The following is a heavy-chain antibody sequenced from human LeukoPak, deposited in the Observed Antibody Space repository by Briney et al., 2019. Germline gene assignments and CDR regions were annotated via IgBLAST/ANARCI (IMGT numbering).Heavy chain of an antibody. V-gene: IGHV1-18*04. CDR3: ASGLLWFGELLYHLDY. J-gene: IGHJ4*02. D-gene: IGHD3-10*01. Sequence: ASVTVSCTASGYTFTSYGISWVRQAPGQGLEWMGWISAYNGNTNYAQKLQGRVTMTTDTSTSTAYMELRSLRSDDTAVYYCASGLLWFGELLYHLDYWGQGTLVTVSS. CDR1: GYTFTSYG. CDR2: ISAYNGNT.